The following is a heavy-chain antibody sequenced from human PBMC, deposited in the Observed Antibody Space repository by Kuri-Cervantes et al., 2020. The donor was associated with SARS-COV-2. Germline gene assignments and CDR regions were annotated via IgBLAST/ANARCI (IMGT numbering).Heavy chain of an antibody. J-gene: IGHJ4*02. CDR2: ISSSSSYI. V-gene: IGHV3-21*01. Sequence: GESLRLSCAASGFTFSSYSMNWGRQAPAQGLEWVSSISSSSSYIYYADSVKGRFTISRENATNSLYLQMNSLIAEDTAVYYCATEIFSGWGGGFGFWGQGTLVTVSS. D-gene: IGHD6-19*01. CDR3: ATEIFSGWGGGFGF. CDR1: GFTFSSYS.